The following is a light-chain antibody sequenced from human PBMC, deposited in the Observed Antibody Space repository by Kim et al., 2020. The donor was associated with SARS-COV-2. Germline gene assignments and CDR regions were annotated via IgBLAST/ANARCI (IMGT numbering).Light chain of an antibody. CDR2: QDS. V-gene: IGLV3-1*01. Sequence: SYELTQPPSVSVSPGQTASIPCSGDKLGDKYACWYQQKPGQSPVLVIYQDSKRPSGIPERFSGSNSGNTATLTISGTQAMDEADYYFQAWDSSIRVFGGG. J-gene: IGLJ3*02. CDR1: KLGDKY. CDR3: QAWDSSIRV.